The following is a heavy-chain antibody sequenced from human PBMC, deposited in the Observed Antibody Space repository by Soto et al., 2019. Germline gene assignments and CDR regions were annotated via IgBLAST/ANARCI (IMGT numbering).Heavy chain of an antibody. Sequence: QVQLQQRGAGLLKPSETLSLTCAVYGGSFSGYYWCWIRQPPGKGLEWIGEINHSGSTNYNPSLKSRVTISVDTSKNQFSLKLSSVTAADTAVYYCARKSGYVEYYFDYWGQGTLVTVSS. D-gene: IGHD5-12*01. CDR2: INHSGST. V-gene: IGHV4-34*01. J-gene: IGHJ4*02. CDR1: GGSFSGYY. CDR3: ARKSGYVEYYFDY.